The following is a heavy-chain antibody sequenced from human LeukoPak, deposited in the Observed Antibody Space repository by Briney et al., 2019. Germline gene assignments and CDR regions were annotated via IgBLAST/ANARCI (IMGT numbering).Heavy chain of an antibody. CDR1: GGSISSYY. Sequence: SEALSLTCTVSGGSISSYYWSWIRQPPGKGLEWIGYIYYSGSTNYNSSLKSRVTISVDASKNQFSLKLSSVTAADTAVYYCARGGSTSYREFLYNWFDPWGQGTLVTVSS. J-gene: IGHJ5*02. V-gene: IGHV4-59*01. CDR2: IYYSGST. CDR3: ARGGSTSYREFLYNWFDP. D-gene: IGHD3-10*01.